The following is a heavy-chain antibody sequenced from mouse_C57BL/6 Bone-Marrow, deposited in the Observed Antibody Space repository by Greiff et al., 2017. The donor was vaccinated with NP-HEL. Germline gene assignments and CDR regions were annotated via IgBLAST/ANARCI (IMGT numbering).Heavy chain of an antibody. CDR3: ARLNSSWFAY. Sequence: VKLQESGAELVRPGTSVKVSCKASGYAFTNYLIEWVKQRPGQGLEWIGVINPGSGGTNYNEKFKGKATVTADKSSSTAYMQLSSLTSEDSAVYFCARLNSSWFAYWGQGTLVTVSA. CDR1: GYAFTNYL. V-gene: IGHV1-54*01. J-gene: IGHJ3*01. CDR2: INPGSGGT.